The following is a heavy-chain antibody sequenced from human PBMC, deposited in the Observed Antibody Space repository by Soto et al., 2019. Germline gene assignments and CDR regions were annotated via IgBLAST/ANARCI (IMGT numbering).Heavy chain of an antibody. Sequence: QVQLVESGGGVVQPGMSLRLSCAASGFTFSSYAMHWARQAPGKGLEWVTVISIRGGDEYYAESVRGRFTISRDDSKNALYLQMDSLRVADTAVYYCARGTIVARQHLDYWGQGTLVTVSS. CDR1: GFTFSSYA. D-gene: IGHD6-6*01. V-gene: IGHV3-30*03. CDR2: ISIRGGDE. CDR3: ARGTIVARQHLDY. J-gene: IGHJ4*02.